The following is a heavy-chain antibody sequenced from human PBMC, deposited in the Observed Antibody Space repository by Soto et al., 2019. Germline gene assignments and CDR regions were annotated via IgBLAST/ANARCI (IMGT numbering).Heavy chain of an antibody. CDR2: IHHGGRT. D-gene: IGHD2-15*01. CDR3: ARVDCSGGSCFSSGSPWFDP. CDR1: GGSITGGGYS. Sequence: QVQLQESGSGLVKPSQTLSLTCAVSGGSITGGGYSWTWIRQSPGKGLEWIGYIHHGGRTFYNPSLESRVTISVDRSKNHFSLKLNSVTAADTAVYFCARVDCSGGSCFSSGSPWFDPWGQGTLVTVSS. J-gene: IGHJ5*02. V-gene: IGHV4-30-2*06.